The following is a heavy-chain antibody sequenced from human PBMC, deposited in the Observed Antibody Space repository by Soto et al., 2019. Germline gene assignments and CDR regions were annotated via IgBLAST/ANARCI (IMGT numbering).Heavy chain of an antibody. V-gene: IGHV3-23*01. CDR2: ISGSGGTT. J-gene: IGHJ4*02. D-gene: IGHD3-10*01. CDR3: AKVLWCGDSASFLFDS. CDR1: GLTFSNFA. Sequence: EVQLLDSGGGLVQPGRSLRLSCAASGLTFSNFAMNWVRQAPGKGLEWVSTISGSGGTTYYADSVKGRFTISRDNSKNTLWLQMNSLRAEDTAVYYCAKVLWCGDSASFLFDSWGQGTLVTVSS.